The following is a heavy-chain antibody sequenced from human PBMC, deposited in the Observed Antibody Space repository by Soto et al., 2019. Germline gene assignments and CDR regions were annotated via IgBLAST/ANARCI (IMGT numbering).Heavy chain of an antibody. D-gene: IGHD4-17*01. Sequence: QVQLVQSGAEVKKPGASVKVSCKASGYTFTSYGISWVRQAPGQGLEWMGWISAYNGNTNYAQKLQGRVTMTTDTSTSTAYMELRSLRSDDTAVYYGARATSDYGDSLNWFDPWGQGTLVTVSS. CDR1: GYTFTSYG. V-gene: IGHV1-18*01. CDR2: ISAYNGNT. CDR3: ARATSDYGDSLNWFDP. J-gene: IGHJ5*02.